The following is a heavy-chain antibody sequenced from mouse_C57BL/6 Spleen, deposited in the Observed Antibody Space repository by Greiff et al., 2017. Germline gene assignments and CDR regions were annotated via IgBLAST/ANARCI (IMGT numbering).Heavy chain of an antibody. CDR1: GYTFTSYG. CDR3: ASLPYDYDEGFAY. V-gene: IGHV1-81*01. D-gene: IGHD2-4*01. Sequence: VHLVESGAELARPGASVKLSCKASGYTFTSYGISWVKQRTGQGLEWIGEIYPRSGNTYYNEKFKGKATLTADKSSSTAYMELRSLTSEDSAVYFCASLPYDYDEGFAYWGQGTLVTVSA. CDR2: IYPRSGNT. J-gene: IGHJ3*01.